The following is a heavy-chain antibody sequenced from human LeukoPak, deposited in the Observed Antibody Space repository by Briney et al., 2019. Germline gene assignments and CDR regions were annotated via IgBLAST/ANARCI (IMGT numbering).Heavy chain of an antibody. D-gene: IGHD6-19*01. CDR3: AKDRYSSGWSPHMDV. CDR2: ISGDGGDI. Sequence: GGSLRLSCATSGFTFSDYYMSWIRQAPGKGLEWLSYISGDGGDINYADSVGGRFTISRDNAKNSLYLQMNSLRTEDMALYHCAKDRYSSGWSPHMDVWGKGTTVTVSS. V-gene: IGHV3-11*05. CDR1: GFTFSDYY. J-gene: IGHJ6*03.